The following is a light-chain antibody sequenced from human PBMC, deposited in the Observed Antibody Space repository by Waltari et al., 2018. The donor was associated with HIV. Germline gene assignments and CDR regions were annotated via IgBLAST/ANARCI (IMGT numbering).Light chain of an antibody. V-gene: IGLV8-61*01. CDR2: NPG. J-gene: IGLJ3*02. Sequence: QTVVTQEPSFSVSPGGTITLTCGLSSGSVSSAYYPSWYQQTTGQPPRRPIYNPGPRSFGVPDRFSGSIVGNKAALTITGAKSEDESDYYCLLYMASGRGFGGGTRLTVL. CDR3: LLYMASGRG. CDR1: SGSVSSAYY.